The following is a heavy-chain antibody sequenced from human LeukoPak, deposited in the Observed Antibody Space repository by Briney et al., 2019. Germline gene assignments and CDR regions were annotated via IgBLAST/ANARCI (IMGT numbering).Heavy chain of an antibody. CDR2: INPNSGGT. CDR1: GYTFTGYY. V-gene: IGHV1-2*02. CDR3: ARDRRSILTSCYWFDP. Sequence: ASVKVSCKASGYTFTGYYMHWVRQAPGQGLEWMGWINPNSGGTNYAQKFQGRVTMARDTSISTAYMELSRLRSDDTAVYYCARDRRSILTSCYWFDPWGQGTLVTVSS. J-gene: IGHJ5*02. D-gene: IGHD2-2*01.